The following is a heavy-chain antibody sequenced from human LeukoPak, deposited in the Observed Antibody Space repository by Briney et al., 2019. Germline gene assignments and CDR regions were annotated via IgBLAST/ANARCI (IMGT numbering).Heavy chain of an antibody. D-gene: IGHD3-10*01. J-gene: IGHJ4*02. CDR1: GGSISSSSYY. CDR3: ARRDYYGSGTYDY. CDR2: IYYSGST. Sequence: PSETLSLTCSVSGGSISSSSYYWGWIRQPPGKGLEWFGSIYYSGSTYYNPSLKSRVTISVDTSKNQFSLKLSYVSAADTAVYYCARRDYYGSGTYDYWGQGTLVTVSS. V-gene: IGHV4-39*01.